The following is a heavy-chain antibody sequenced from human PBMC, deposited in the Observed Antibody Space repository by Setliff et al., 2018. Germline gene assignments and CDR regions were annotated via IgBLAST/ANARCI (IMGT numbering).Heavy chain of an antibody. CDR3: ARHGRYNFWSGYRGHYYGMDV. V-gene: IGHV1-8*03. Sequence: GASVKVSCKASGYTFISYDINWVRQATGQGLEWMGWVNPNSGNTGYAQKFQGRVTITADKSTSTAYMELSSLRSEDTAVYYCARHGRYNFWSGYRGHYYGMDVWGQGTTVTVSS. J-gene: IGHJ6*02. CDR2: VNPNSGNT. CDR1: GYTFISYD. D-gene: IGHD3-3*01.